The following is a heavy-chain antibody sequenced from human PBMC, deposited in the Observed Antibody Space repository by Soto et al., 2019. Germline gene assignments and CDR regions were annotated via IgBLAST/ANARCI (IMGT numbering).Heavy chain of an antibody. CDR1: GYTFTSYG. CDR2: ISAFNGDT. CDR3: ATGSPGDY. Sequence: QVQLVQSGAEVKKPGASVKVSCKASGYTFTSYGISWVRQAPGQGLEWMGWISAFNGDTNYAQRLQDRVTMTTDTYTRTADMELRSLRSDDTALFYCATGSPGDYWGQGTLVTVSS. J-gene: IGHJ4*02. D-gene: IGHD1-1*01. V-gene: IGHV1-18*01.